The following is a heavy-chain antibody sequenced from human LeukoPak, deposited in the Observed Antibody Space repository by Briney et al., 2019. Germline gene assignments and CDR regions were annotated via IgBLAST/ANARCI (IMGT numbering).Heavy chain of an antibody. CDR2: ISHDGSIE. CDR3: ARGVNYGMDV. V-gene: IGHV3-30*04. Sequence: GGALRLSCAAPGFTFRNSAIHWVRQAPGKVLEWVAFISHDGSIEYYADSVKGRVTVSRDNSKNTLYLQMNSLRGEDTAVYYCARGVNYGMDVWGQGTTAIVSS. CDR1: GFTFRNSA. J-gene: IGHJ6*02.